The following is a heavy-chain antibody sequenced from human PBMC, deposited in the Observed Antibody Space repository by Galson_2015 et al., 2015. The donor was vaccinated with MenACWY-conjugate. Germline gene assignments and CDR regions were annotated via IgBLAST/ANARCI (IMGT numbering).Heavy chain of an antibody. CDR1: GFTFSSYW. Sequence: SLRLSCAASGFTFSSYWMHWVRQAPGKGLVWVSRVTSDGSGTGYADSVKGRFTISRDNAKNMMFLQMNSLKAEDTAVYYCARSYVPGSDRKNYYMDVWGRGTTVTVSS. CDR2: VTSDGSGT. CDR3: ARSYVPGSDRKNYYMDV. V-gene: IGHV3-74*01. D-gene: IGHD3-16*01. J-gene: IGHJ6*03.